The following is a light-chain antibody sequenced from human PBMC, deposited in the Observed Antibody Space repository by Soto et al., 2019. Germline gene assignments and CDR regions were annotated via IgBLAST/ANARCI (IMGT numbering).Light chain of an antibody. CDR3: QKYDSAPFS. CDR2: AAS. Sequence: DIQLTQSPSSLAASVGDRVTITCRASQDIRNLLAWYQQKPGQGPTLLVYAASTLQSGVPSRFSGGRSGTDFTLTIHSLQPEDVGTYYCQKYDSAPFSFGPGTKVNIK. V-gene: IGKV1-27*01. CDR1: QDIRNL. J-gene: IGKJ3*01.